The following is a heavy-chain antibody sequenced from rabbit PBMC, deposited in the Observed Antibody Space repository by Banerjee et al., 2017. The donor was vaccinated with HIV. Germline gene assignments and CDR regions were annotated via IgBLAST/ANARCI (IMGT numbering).Heavy chain of an antibody. CDR1: GFSFSSDA. CDR3: ARDLAGVIGWNFGL. J-gene: IGHJ4*01. CDR2: IDTSRGNT. D-gene: IGHD4-1*01. Sequence: QSLEESGGDLVKPGASLTLTCTASGFSFSSDAMCWVRQAPGKGPEWIACIDTSRGNTWYASWAKGRFTISKASSTTVTLQMTSLTAADTATYFCARDLAGVIGWNFGLWGPGTLVTVS. V-gene: IGHV1S40*01.